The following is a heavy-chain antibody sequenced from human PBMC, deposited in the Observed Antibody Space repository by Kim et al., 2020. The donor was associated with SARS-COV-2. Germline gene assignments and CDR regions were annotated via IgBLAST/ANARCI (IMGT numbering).Heavy chain of an antibody. CDR1: GGTFSSYA. CDR2: IIPIFGTA. D-gene: IGHD3-10*01. V-gene: IGHV1-69*13. Sequence: SVKVSCKASGGTFSSYAISWVRQAPGQGLEWMGGIIPIFGTANYAQKFQGRVTITADESTSTAYMELSSLRSEDTAVYYCARGVYGSGRMADYWGQGTLVTVSS. CDR3: ARGVYGSGRMADY. J-gene: IGHJ4*02.